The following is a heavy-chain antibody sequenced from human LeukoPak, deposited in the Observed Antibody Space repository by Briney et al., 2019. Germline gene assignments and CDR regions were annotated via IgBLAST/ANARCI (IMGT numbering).Heavy chain of an antibody. V-gene: IGHV4-34*01. CDR1: GGSFSGYY. D-gene: IGHD1-26*01. CDR2: INHSGST. Sequence: SETLSLTCAVYGGSFSGYYWSWIRQPPGKGLEWIGEINHSGSTNYNPSLKSRVTISVDTSKNQFSLKLSSVTAADTAVYYCARVAIQRERPFDYWGQGTLVTVSS. CDR3: ARVAIQRERPFDY. J-gene: IGHJ4*02.